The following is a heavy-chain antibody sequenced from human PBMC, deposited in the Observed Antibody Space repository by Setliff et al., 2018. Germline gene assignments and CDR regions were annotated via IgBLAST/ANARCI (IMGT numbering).Heavy chain of an antibody. Sequence: SGDLSLTCTVSGGSINNYYWSWIRQPAGKGLEWIGRVYSNVGTNFNPSLKSRVTMSVDASKNQISLKLMSVTAADTAVYYCASRNSDGGPEYFQHWGQGALVTVSS. CDR3: ASRNSDGGPEYFQH. CDR2: VYSNVGT. J-gene: IGHJ1*01. D-gene: IGHD1-26*01. V-gene: IGHV4-4*07. CDR1: GGSINNYY.